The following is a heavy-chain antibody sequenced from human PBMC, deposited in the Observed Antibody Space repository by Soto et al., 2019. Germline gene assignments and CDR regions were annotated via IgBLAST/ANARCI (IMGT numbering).Heavy chain of an antibody. CDR1: GYTFTGYY. CDR2: INPNSGGT. Sequence: ASVKVSCKASGYTFTGYYMHWVRQAPGQGLEWMGWINPNSGGTNYAQKFQGWVTMTRDTSISTAYMELSRLRSDDTAVYYCARGMWTYYYDSSGSLLPFWGQGTMVTVSS. J-gene: IGHJ3*01. V-gene: IGHV1-2*04. D-gene: IGHD3-22*01. CDR3: ARGMWTYYYDSSGSLLPF.